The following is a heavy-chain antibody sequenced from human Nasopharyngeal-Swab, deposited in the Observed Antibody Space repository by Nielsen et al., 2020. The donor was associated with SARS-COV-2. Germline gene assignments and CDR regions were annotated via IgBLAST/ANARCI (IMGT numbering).Heavy chain of an antibody. CDR1: GFTLGDYY. J-gene: IGHJ4*02. CDR2: SRVKANSYTA. Sequence: GGSLRLSCVAPGFTLGDYYMDWVRQAPGKGLEWLGHSRVKANSYTAEYAASVTGRFTFSREESKNLLYLQMNSLKTEDTAVYYCARVGICNNDWCGSYDSWGQGTLVTVSS. CDR3: ARVGICNNDWCGSYDS. D-gene: IGHD3-9*01. V-gene: IGHV3-72*01.